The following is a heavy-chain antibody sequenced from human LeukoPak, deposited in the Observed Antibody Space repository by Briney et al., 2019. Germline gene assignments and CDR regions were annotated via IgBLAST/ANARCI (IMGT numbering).Heavy chain of an antibody. V-gene: IGHV4-61*01. CDR1: GSSISSGYY. J-gene: IGHJ4*02. Sequence: SETLSLTCTVSGSSISSGYYWGWIRQPPGKGLEWIGYIYYSGSTNYNPSLKSRVTISVDTSKNQFSLKLSSVTAADTAVYYCARGSGWYYFDYWGQGTLVTVSS. CDR2: IYYSGST. D-gene: IGHD6-19*01. CDR3: ARGSGWYYFDY.